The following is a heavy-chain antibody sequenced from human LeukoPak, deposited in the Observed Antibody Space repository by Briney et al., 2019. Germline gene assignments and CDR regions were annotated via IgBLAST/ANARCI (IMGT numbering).Heavy chain of an antibody. CDR2: IYPGDSDT. Sequence: GESLKISCKGSGYSFTSYWIGWVRQMPGKGLEWMGIIYPGDSDTRYSPSFQGQVTISADKSISTAYLQWSSLKASDTAMYYCARIHCSSTSCYILDYWGQGTLVTVSS. D-gene: IGHD2-2*02. CDR1: GYSFTSYW. V-gene: IGHV5-51*01. J-gene: IGHJ4*02. CDR3: ARIHCSSTSCYILDY.